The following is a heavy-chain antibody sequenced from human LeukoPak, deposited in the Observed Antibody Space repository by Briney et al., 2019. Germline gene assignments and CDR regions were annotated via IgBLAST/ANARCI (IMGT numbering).Heavy chain of an antibody. CDR3: ARVTSGSYFWGYPLSDATTYYFDY. J-gene: IGHJ4*02. V-gene: IGHV1-8*01. CDR1: GYTFTSSD. CDR2: MNPNSGNT. D-gene: IGHD1-26*01. Sequence: GASVKVSCKASGYTFTSSDFNWVRQATGQGLEWMGWMNPNSGNTGYAQKFQGRVTTTRDTSISTAYMEPSSLRSDDTAVYYCARVTSGSYFWGYPLSDATTYYFDYWGQGTLVTVSS.